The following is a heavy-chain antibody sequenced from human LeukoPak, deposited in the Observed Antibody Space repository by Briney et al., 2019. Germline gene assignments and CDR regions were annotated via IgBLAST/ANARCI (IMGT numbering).Heavy chain of an antibody. Sequence: PSETLSLTCTVSGDSISSGDYYWSWIRQPAGKGLEWIGRISSSGSTNYNPSLKSRVTISVDTSKNQFSLKLSSVTAADTAVYYCARAGTRPSGYDYWGQGTLVTVSS. CDR1: GDSISSGDYY. CDR3: ARAGTRPSGYDY. V-gene: IGHV4-61*02. CDR2: ISSSGST. J-gene: IGHJ4*02. D-gene: IGHD3-22*01.